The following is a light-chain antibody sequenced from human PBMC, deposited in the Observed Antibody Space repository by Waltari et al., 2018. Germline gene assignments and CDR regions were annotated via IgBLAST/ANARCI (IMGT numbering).Light chain of an antibody. CDR2: VNSDGSH. J-gene: IGLJ3*02. CDR3: QTVGHCTWV. Sequence: QLVLTQSPSASASLGASVTLTCTLSRGHSRNVIARHQQQPEKGTRYWMKVNSDGSHSNGDKIPDRFSGSSSGAEHYLTISSLQSEDEADYYCQTVGHCTWVFGGGTKLTVL. CDR1: RGHSRNV. V-gene: IGLV4-69*01.